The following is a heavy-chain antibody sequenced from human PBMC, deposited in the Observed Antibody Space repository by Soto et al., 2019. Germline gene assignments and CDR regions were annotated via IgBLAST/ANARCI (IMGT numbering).Heavy chain of an antibody. D-gene: IGHD2-15*01. CDR3: AKDRYSSGPVE. V-gene: IGHV3-30*18. Sequence: GGSLRLSSAASGFTFISYGMHWVRQAPGKGLEWVAVISYDGSNKYYADSVKGRFTISRDNSKNTLYLQMNSLRAEDTAVYYCAKDRYSSGPVEWGQGTLVTVSS. J-gene: IGHJ4*02. CDR2: ISYDGSNK. CDR1: GFTFISYG.